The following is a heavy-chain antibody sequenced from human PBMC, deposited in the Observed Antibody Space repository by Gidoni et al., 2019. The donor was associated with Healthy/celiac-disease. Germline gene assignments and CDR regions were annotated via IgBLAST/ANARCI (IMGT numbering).Heavy chain of an antibody. CDR3: AKDQQQGYYYYYYGMDV. V-gene: IGHV3-30*18. CDR1: GFTFSSYG. Sequence: QVQLVESGGGVVQPGRSLRLSCAASGFTFSSYGMHWVPQAPGKGLEWVEVISYDVSNKYYADSVKGRFTISRDNSNNTLYLQMNSLRAEDTAVYYCAKDQQQGYYYYYYGMDVWGQGTTVTVSS. D-gene: IGHD6-13*01. CDR2: ISYDVSNK. J-gene: IGHJ6*02.